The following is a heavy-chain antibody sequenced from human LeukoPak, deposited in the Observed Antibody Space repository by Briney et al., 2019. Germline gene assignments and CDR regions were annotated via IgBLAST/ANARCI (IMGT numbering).Heavy chain of an antibody. CDR1: GFTVSSNS. CDR3: ARVTEYQLPFYYYYMDV. Sequence: GGSLRLSCAASGFTVSSNSMSWVRQAPGKGLEWVSLIYSGGDPYYADSVKGRFTISRDNSKNTLYLQMNSLRVEDTAVYYCARVTEYQLPFYYYYMDVWGKGTTVTVSS. D-gene: IGHD2-2*01. J-gene: IGHJ6*03. CDR2: IYSGGDP. V-gene: IGHV3-66*02.